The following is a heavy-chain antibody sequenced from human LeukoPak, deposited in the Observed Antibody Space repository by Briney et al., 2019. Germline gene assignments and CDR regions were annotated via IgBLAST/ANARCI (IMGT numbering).Heavy chain of an antibody. CDR3: ARVPSSFGSSTWYFDL. D-gene: IGHD3-10*01. CDR1: GGSISGHY. V-gene: IGHV4-59*11. CDR2: IYYGGST. J-gene: IGHJ2*01. Sequence: SETLSLTCTVSGGSISGHYWSWIRQSPGKGLEWIGYIYYGGSTNYNPSLKSRVTISVDTKNQFSLKLSSVTAADTAVYYCARVPSSFGSSTWYFDLWGRGTLVTVSS.